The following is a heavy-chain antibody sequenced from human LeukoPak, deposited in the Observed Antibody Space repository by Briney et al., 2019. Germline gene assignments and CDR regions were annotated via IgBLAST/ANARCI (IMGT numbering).Heavy chain of an antibody. V-gene: IGHV4-59*12. CDR2: MYYSGST. J-gene: IGHJ3*02. CDR3: ARPPGVSNYDAFDI. CDR1: GGSISSYY. D-gene: IGHD4-11*01. Sequence: PSETLSLTCTVSGGSISSYYWSWIRQPPGKGLEWIGYMYYSGSTNYNPSLKSRVTISVDTSKNQFSLKLSSVTAADTAVYYCARPPGVSNYDAFDIWGQGTMVTVSS.